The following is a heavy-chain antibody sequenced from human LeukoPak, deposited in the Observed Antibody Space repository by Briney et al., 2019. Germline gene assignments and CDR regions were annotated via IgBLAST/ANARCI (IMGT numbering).Heavy chain of an antibody. CDR2: IRYDGSNK. V-gene: IGHV3-30*02. Sequence: PGGSLRLSCAVSGFTFSSYWMHWVGQAPGKGLEWVSFIRYDGSNKYYADSVKGRFTISRDNSKNTLYLQMNSLRAEDTAVYYCAKGATRYQLLPFDYWGQGTLVTVSS. CDR3: AKGATRYQLLPFDY. CDR1: GFTFSSYW. D-gene: IGHD2-2*01. J-gene: IGHJ4*02.